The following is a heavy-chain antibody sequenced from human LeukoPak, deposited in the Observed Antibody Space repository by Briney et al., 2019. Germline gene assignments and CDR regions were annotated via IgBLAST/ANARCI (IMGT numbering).Heavy chain of an antibody. Sequence: SVKVSCKASGFTFSSSAVQWVRQARGQRLEWIGWIVVGSGNTNYAQKFQERVTITRDMSTSTAYMELSSLRSEDTAVYYCAAGGSSGYYLDSDWGQGTLVTVSS. CDR2: IVVGSGNT. J-gene: IGHJ4*02. CDR1: GFTFSSSA. D-gene: IGHD3-22*01. CDR3: AAGGSSGYYLDSD. V-gene: IGHV1-58*01.